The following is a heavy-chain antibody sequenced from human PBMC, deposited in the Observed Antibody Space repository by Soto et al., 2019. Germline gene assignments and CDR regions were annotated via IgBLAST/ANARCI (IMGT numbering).Heavy chain of an antibody. V-gene: IGHV3-30*18. J-gene: IGHJ4*02. D-gene: IGHD3-3*01. CDR1: GFTFSNYA. CDR2: IFSDGSNK. Sequence: QVQLVESGGGVVQPGRSLRLSCEASGFTFSNYAMHWVRPAPGKRLEWVADIFSDGSNKYYADSVKGRFTISRDNSKNTLYLQMNSLRAEDTAVYYCAKSGLRFLDSFDYWGQGTLVTVSS. CDR3: AKSGLRFLDSFDY.